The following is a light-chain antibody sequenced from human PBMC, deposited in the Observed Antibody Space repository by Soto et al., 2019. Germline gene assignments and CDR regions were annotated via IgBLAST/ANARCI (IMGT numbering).Light chain of an antibody. CDR3: QQTYSNQWT. J-gene: IGKJ1*01. V-gene: IGKV1-39*01. Sequence: DIQMTQSPSSLSASVGDRVSITFRASQTIIRYLSWYQQKPGKAPKLLISAASSLQSGVSSRFNGSRSGTDFTLTISSLQSDDFATYYCQQTYSNQWTFGLGTKVDIK. CDR2: AAS. CDR1: QTIIRY.